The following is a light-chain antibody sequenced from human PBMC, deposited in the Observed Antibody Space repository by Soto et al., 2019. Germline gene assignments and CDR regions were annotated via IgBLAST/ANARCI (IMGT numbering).Light chain of an antibody. J-gene: IGKJ3*01. CDR3: QQGYRTPFT. CDR1: ESVSSK. CDR2: AAS. Sequence: DIQMTQSPSSLSASVGDRVTITCRASESVSSKLNWYQQKPGKAPALLISAASRVHSGVPSRFSGSGSGTDFTLTISSLQHEDFASYYCQQGYRTPFTFGPGTKVDIK. V-gene: IGKV1-39*01.